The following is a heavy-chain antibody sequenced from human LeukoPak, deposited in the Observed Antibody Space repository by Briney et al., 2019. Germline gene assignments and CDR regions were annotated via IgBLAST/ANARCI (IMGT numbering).Heavy chain of an antibody. D-gene: IGHD1-1*01. J-gene: IGHJ4*02. Sequence: GGSLRLSCAASGFTFSNYGMHWVRQAPGKGLEWVAVIWDDGSNEYYADPVEGRFTIFRDNRRNTLYLQMNSLRAEDTAMYSCARDHSGTQDYWGQGTLVTVSS. CDR3: ARDHSGTQDY. CDR1: GFTFSNYG. CDR2: IWDDGSNE. V-gene: IGHV3-33*01.